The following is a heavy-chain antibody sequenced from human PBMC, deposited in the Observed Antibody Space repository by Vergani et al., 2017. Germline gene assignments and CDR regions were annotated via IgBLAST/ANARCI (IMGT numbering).Heavy chain of an antibody. D-gene: IGHD2-21*01. J-gene: IGHJ2*01. CDR3: ARSQGDYWYVDL. V-gene: IGHV4-38-2*01. CDR1: GYSIGSGFY. CDR2: IHNRGTT. Sequence: QVRLEESGPGLVKPSETLSLTCSVSGYSIGSGFYWAWIRQSPGEGLQWLTSIHNRGTTYHNPSLKSRVSVSLDTSKNRISLNLTSVAATDTAVYYCARSQGDYWYVDLWGPGSLVTVSS.